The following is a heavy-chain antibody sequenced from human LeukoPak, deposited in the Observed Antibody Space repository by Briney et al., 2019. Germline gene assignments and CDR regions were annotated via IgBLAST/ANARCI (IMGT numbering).Heavy chain of an antibody. V-gene: IGHV1-2*02. CDR1: GYTFTGYY. J-gene: IGHJ6*02. Sequence: GASVKVSCKASGYTFTGYYMHWVRQAPGQGLEWMGWINPNSGGTNYAQKFQGRVTMTRDTSISTAYMELSRLRSDDTAVYYCARDNPKQWALLAWDYYYGMDVWGQGTTVTVSS. D-gene: IGHD1-26*01. CDR2: INPNSGGT. CDR3: ARDNPKQWALLAWDYYYGMDV.